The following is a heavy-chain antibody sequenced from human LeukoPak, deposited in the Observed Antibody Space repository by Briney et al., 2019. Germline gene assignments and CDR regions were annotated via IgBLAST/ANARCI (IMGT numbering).Heavy chain of an antibody. Sequence: SETLSLTCAVYGGSFSGYYWSWIRQPPGKGLEWIGEINHSGSTNYNPSLKSRVTISVDRSKNQFSLKLSSVTAADTAVYYCARGVYDILTGYHFDYWGQGTLVTVSS. CDR1: GGSFSGYY. D-gene: IGHD3-9*01. V-gene: IGHV4-34*01. CDR3: ARGVYDILTGYHFDY. J-gene: IGHJ4*02. CDR2: INHSGST.